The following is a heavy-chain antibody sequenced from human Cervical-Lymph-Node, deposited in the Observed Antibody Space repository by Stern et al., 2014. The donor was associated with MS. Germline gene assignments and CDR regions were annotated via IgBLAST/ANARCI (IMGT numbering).Heavy chain of an antibody. CDR2: IDLGDGK. CDR1: GFSLISSGMC. J-gene: IGHJ6*02. V-gene: IGHV2-70*04. CDR3: ARTIPHSSGWPSYFSYYAMDV. Sequence: QITLKESGPALVQPTQTLTLTCTFSGFSLISSGMCVTWIRQPPGKALEWLARIDLGDGKFYSTSLKTRLTISKDTSKNQVVLTMTDMDPVDTATYYCARTIPHSSGWPSYFSYYAMDVWGRGTTVSVSS. D-gene: IGHD6-19*01.